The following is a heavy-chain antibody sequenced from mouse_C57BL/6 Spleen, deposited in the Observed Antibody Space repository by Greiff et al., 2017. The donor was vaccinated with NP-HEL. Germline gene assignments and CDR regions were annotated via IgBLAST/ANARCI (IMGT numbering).Heavy chain of an antibody. D-gene: IGHD2-4*01. CDR1: GFSLSTSGMG. CDR2: IYWDDDK. Sequence: QVTLKEPGPGILQSSQTLSLTCSFSGFSLSTSGMGVSWIRQPSGKGLEWLAHIYWDDDKRYNPSLKSRLTISKDTSRNQVFLKITSVDTADTATYYCARGIYYDYYYYAMDYWGQGTSVTVSS. V-gene: IGHV8-12*01. CDR3: ARGIYYDYYYYAMDY. J-gene: IGHJ4*01.